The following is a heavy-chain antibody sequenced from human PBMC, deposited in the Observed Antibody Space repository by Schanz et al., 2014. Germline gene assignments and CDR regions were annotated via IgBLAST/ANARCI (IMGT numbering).Heavy chain of an antibody. J-gene: IGHJ6*02. CDR3: ARDRGMTTSDYYYGMDV. V-gene: IGHV4-4*07. CDR2: IFTSGST. D-gene: IGHD4-17*01. Sequence: QVQLRESGPGLVKPSKTLSLTCTVSGGSISSYYWSWIRQPAGKGLEWIGRIFTSGSTDYNPSLKSRVTMSVDTSKNQFSLKLSSVTAADTAVYYCARDRGMTTSDYYYGMDVWGQGTTVTVPS. CDR1: GGSISSYY.